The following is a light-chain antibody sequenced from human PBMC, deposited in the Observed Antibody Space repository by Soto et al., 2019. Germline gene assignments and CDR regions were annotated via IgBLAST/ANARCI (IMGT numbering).Light chain of an antibody. CDR3: SSYRCRDSPYV. J-gene: IGLJ1*01. CDR2: EVS. CDR1: SSDVFGYNY. V-gene: IGLV2-14*01. Sequence: QSSVTQPASVCGSPGRSSTISCTGTSSDVFGYNYVSWYQQYPGKATKLIIYEVSDRPSGVSNRFSGSKSGKTAFLTISGLQAEDVGDYYFSSYRCRDSPYVFGTGTKVTVL.